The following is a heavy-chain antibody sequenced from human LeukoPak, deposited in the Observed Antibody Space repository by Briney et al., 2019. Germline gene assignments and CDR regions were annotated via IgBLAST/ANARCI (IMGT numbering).Heavy chain of an antibody. Sequence: ETVSLTCTVWGGTMRRYYWRWNREPPGKGLERIGYIYYSGRRNYSNSLKSGVTISEDKSKNQFSLKLSSVTAADTAVYYCARAVAGSWLQFWYFDYWGQGTLVTVSS. CDR3: ARAVAGSWLQFWYFDY. J-gene: IGHJ4*02. CDR2: IYYSGRR. CDR1: GGTMRRYY. V-gene: IGHV4-59*01. D-gene: IGHD5-24*01.